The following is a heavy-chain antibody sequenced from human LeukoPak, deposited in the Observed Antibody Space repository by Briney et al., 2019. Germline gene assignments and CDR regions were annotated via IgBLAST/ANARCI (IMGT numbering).Heavy chain of an antibody. CDR1: GFSISNYE. J-gene: IGHJ3*02. D-gene: IGHD3-22*01. V-gene: IGHV3-48*03. CDR2: IGSSGSTT. CDR3: ARGNYYENSGYWVLSAFDI. Sequence: GGSLRLSCAASGFSISNYEMNWVRQAPGKGLEWVSYIGSSGSTTYYADSVKGRFTISRDNAKNSLYLQMNSLRAEDTAVYYCARGNYYENSGYWVLSAFDIWGQGTMVTVSS.